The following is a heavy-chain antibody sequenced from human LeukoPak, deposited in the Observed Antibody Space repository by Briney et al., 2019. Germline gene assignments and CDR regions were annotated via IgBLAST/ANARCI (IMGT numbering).Heavy chain of an antibody. J-gene: IGHJ2*01. V-gene: IGHV7-4-1*02. D-gene: IGHD3-9*01. Sequence: ASVKVSCKASGYTFTSYAMNWVRQAPGQGLEWMGWINTNTGNPTYAQGFTGRFVFSLDTSVSTAYLQISSLKAEDTAVYYCARDTELRYFDWLPRNWYFDLWGRGTLVTVSS. CDR3: ARDTELRYFDWLPRNWYFDL. CDR1: GYTFTSYA. CDR2: INTNTGNP.